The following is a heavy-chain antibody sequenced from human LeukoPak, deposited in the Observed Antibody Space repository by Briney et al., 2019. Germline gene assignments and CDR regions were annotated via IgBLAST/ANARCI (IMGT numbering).Heavy chain of an antibody. CDR2: FSGSGGST. CDR3: AKGRGYNYWDGFAI. D-gene: IGHD5-24*01. Sequence: TGGSLRLSCAASGFTFSSYAMSWVRQAPGKGLEWVSSFSGSGGSTYYADSVKGRFTISRDNSKNTLYLQMDSLRAEDTAVYYCAKGRGYNYWDGFAIWGQGTMVTVSS. J-gene: IGHJ3*02. V-gene: IGHV3-23*01. CDR1: GFTFSSYA.